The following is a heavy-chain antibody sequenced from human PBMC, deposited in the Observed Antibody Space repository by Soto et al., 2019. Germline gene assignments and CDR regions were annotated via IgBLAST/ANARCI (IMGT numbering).Heavy chain of an antibody. CDR1: GGSFSGYY. D-gene: IGHD3-16*02. Sequence: QVQLQQWGAGLLKPSETLSLTCAVYGGSFSGYYWSWIRQPPGKGLEWIGEINHSGSTNYNPSLKGRVTISVDTSKNQFSLKLSSVTAADTAGYYCARGAVIVNWFDPWGQGTLVTVSS. J-gene: IGHJ5*02. CDR2: INHSGST. V-gene: IGHV4-34*01. CDR3: ARGAVIVNWFDP.